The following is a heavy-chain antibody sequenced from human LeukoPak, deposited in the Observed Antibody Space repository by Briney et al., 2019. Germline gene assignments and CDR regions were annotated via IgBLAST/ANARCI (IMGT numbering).Heavy chain of an antibody. CDR2: ISSSSDYI. J-gene: IGHJ5*02. Sequence: GGSLRLFCAASGFTFSSFSMNWVRQAPGKGLEWVSSISSSSDYIYYADSVKGRFTISRDNAKNSLYLQMNRLRVEDTAVYYCARDPNQIAPWGQGTLVTVSS. V-gene: IGHV3-21*01. D-gene: IGHD1-14*01. CDR1: GFTFSSFS. CDR3: ARDPNQIAP.